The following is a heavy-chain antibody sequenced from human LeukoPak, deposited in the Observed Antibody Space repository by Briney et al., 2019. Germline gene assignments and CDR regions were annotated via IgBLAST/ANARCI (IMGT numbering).Heavy chain of an antibody. Sequence: ASVKVSCKASGYTFTGYYFHWVRQAPGQGLEWMGWINPNSGGTNYAQKFQGRVTMTRDTSISTAYMELSRLRSDDTAVYYCARAVVPAVPVAFDIWGQGTMVTVSS. D-gene: IGHD2-2*01. V-gene: IGHV1-2*02. CDR1: GYTFTGYY. J-gene: IGHJ3*02. CDR3: ARAVVPAVPVAFDI. CDR2: INPNSGGT.